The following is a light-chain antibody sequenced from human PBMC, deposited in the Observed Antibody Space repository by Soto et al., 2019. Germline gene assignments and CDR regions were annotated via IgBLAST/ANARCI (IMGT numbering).Light chain of an antibody. CDR1: QTISDS. J-gene: IGKJ5*01. Sequence: DIQMTQSPSALSASVGDRVTITCRSSQTISDSLAWHQQKQGKAPQLLIEKASTLESGVPSRFSGSGSGTDFTLTINSLQPEDYATYYCQQFHSFPITFGQGTRLEIK. V-gene: IGKV1-5*03. CDR2: KAS. CDR3: QQFHSFPIT.